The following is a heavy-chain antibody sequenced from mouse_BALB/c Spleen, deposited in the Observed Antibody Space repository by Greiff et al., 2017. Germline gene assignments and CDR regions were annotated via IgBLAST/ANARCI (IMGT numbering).Heavy chain of an antibody. CDR2: IHPSDSET. CDR3: ARGGYYGSRAVWYFDV. D-gene: IGHD1-1*01. J-gene: IGHJ1*01. V-gene: IGHV1-61*01. CDR1: GYSFTSYW. Sequence: QVKLMESGPQLVRPGASVKLSCKASGYSFTSYWMNWVKQRPGQGLEWIGMIHPSDSETRLNQKFKDKATLTVDKSSSTAYMQLSSPTSEDSAVYYCARGGYYGSRAVWYFDVWGAGTTVTVSS.